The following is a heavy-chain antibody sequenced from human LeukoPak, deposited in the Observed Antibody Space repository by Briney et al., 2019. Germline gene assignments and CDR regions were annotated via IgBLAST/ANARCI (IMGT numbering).Heavy chain of an antibody. CDR2: IYYSGST. D-gene: IGHD3-22*01. CDR3: ARAAYFYDSSGYYYDY. Sequence: SETLSLTCTVSGGSIRSGGYYWSWIRQHPGKGLEWIGYIYYSGSTYYNPSLKSRVTISVDTSKNQFSLKLNSVTAADTAVYYCARAAYFYDSSGYYYDYWGQGTLVTVSS. CDR1: GGSIRSGGYY. J-gene: IGHJ4*02. V-gene: IGHV4-31*03.